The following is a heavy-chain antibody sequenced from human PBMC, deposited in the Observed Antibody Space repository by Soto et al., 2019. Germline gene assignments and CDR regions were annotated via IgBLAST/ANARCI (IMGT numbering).Heavy chain of an antibody. CDR1: GGSFSGYY. CDR2: INHSGST. Sequence: SETVSLTCAVYGGSFSGYYWSWIRQPPGKGLEWIGEINHSGSTNYNPSLKSRATISVDTSKNQFSLKLSSVTAADTAVYYCARSDFWSGYYTDYWGQGTLVTVSS. V-gene: IGHV4-34*01. D-gene: IGHD3-3*01. CDR3: ARSDFWSGYYTDY. J-gene: IGHJ4*02.